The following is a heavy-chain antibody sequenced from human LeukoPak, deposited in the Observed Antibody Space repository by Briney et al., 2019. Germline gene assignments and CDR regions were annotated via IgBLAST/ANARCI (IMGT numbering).Heavy chain of an antibody. CDR3: AHRSLGYFDY. Sequence: SGPTPVNPTQTLTLTCSFSGFSLSTSEEAVGWIRQPPGKALEWLALIYWHEEIHYSPSLKSRLTLTKDTAKNQVVLTVTNMDPVDTATYYCAHRSLGYFDYWGQGTLVTVSS. CDR2: IYWHEEI. D-gene: IGHD6-13*01. J-gene: IGHJ4*02. CDR1: GFSLSTSEEA. V-gene: IGHV2-5*01.